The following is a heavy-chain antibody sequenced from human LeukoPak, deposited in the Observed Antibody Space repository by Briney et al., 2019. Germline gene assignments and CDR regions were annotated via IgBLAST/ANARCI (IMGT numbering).Heavy chain of an antibody. D-gene: IGHD6-19*01. CDR2: ISSSSSSI. CDR3: EGSLRGGGWYMF. CDR1: GFTFSTYS. J-gene: IGHJ4*02. V-gene: IGHV3-21*01. Sequence: KAGGSLRLSCAASGFTFSTYSMNWVRQAPGKGLEWVSSISSSSSSIYYSDSVKGRFTVSRDNAKNSLYLQMNSLRDEDTAVYYCEGSLRGGGWYMFWGQGTLVTVSS.